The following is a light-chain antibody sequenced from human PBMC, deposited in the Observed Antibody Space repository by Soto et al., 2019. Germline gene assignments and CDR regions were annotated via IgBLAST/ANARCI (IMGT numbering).Light chain of an antibody. CDR1: QTVRNNY. CDR2: DAS. CDR3: QQSSSSPIT. V-gene: IGKV3-20*01. J-gene: IGKJ5*01. Sequence: EFVLTQSPGTLSLSPGERATLSCRASQTVRNNYLAWYQQKPGQAPRLLIYDASSRATGIPDRFSGSGSGTDFTLTISRLEAEDFAVYYCQQSSSSPITFGQGTRLEIK.